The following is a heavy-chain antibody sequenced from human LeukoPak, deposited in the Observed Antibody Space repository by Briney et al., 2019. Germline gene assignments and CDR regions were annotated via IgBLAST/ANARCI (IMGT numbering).Heavy chain of an antibody. J-gene: IGHJ6*02. V-gene: IGHV3-33*08. CDR2: ISYDGSRK. Sequence: PGRSLRLSCAASGFTFRSYGMHWVRQAPGKGLEWVAIISYDGSRKYYADSVKGRFTISRDNAKNSLYLQMNSLRAEDTAVYYCARGSLGMDVWGQGTTVTVSS. CDR1: GFTFRSYG. CDR3: ARGSLGMDV. D-gene: IGHD1-26*01.